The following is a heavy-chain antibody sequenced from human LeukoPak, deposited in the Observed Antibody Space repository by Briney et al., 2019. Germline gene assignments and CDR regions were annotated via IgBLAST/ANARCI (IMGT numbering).Heavy chain of an antibody. CDR1: GVSFSGYY. Sequence: PSGTLSLTCAVSGVSFSGYYWSWIRQPPGKGLEWVGEINHSGSTNYNPSPKSRVTISVDTSKNQFSLKLSSVTAADPAVYYCARGPDPVTYFDYWGQGTLVTVSS. D-gene: IGHD2/OR15-2a*01. CDR3: ARGPDPVTYFDY. V-gene: IGHV4-34*01. CDR2: INHSGST. J-gene: IGHJ4*02.